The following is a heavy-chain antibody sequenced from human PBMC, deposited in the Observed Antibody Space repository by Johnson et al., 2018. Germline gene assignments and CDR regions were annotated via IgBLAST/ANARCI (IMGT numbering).Heavy chain of an antibody. Sequence: VQLVQSGGGLVQPGGSLRPSCAASGFAFSSYVLHWVRRAPGKGPEWVSAIGTGGDAYYADSVMGRFTISRDNAKKSLYLQMNSLRAEDTAVYYCAGVDYGDYVGDDAFDIWGQGTMVTVSS. J-gene: IGHJ3*02. V-gene: IGHV3-47*02. D-gene: IGHD4-17*01. CDR1: GFAFSSYV. CDR3: AGVDYGDYVGDDAFDI. CDR2: IGTGGDA.